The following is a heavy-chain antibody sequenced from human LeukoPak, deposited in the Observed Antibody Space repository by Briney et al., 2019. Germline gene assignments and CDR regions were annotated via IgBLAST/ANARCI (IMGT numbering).Heavy chain of an antibody. CDR3: ARDGLIGFDP. V-gene: IGHV4-59*01. J-gene: IGHJ5*02. CDR2: IYYSGST. Sequence: SETLSLTCTVSGGSISSYYWSWIRQPPGKGLEWIGYIYYSGSTNYNPSLKSRVTISVDTSENQFSLKLSSVTAADTAVYYCARDGLIGFDPWGQGTLVTVSS. CDR1: GGSISSYY.